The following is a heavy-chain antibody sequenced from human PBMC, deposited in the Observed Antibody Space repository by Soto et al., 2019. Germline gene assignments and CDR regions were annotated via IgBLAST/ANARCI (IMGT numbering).Heavy chain of an antibody. J-gene: IGHJ4*02. CDR2: INHSGST. CDR3: SILRRKGAGLAGAGEFDY. CDR1: GGSFSGYY. V-gene: IGHV4-34*03. Sequence: PSETLSLTCAVYGGSFSGYYWSWIRQPPGKGLEWIGEINHSGSTNYNPSLKSRVTISVDTSKNQFSLKLTSVTAADTDVYYRSILRRKGAGLAGAGEFDYLGQVSLVTFS. D-gene: IGHD6-13*01.